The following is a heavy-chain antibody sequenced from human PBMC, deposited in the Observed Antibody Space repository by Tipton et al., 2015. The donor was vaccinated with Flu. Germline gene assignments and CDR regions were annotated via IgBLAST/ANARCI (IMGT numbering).Heavy chain of an antibody. Sequence: SLRLSCAASGFTFSSYEMNWARQAPGKGLEWVSYISSSGSTIYFADSVKGRFTISRDNAKNSLYLQMHSLRAEDTAVYYCARVWGYSYYFDFWGQGTRVTVSS. CDR2: ISSSGSTI. CDR1: GFTFSSYE. CDR3: ARVWGYSYYFDF. J-gene: IGHJ4*02. D-gene: IGHD3-16*01. V-gene: IGHV3-48*03.